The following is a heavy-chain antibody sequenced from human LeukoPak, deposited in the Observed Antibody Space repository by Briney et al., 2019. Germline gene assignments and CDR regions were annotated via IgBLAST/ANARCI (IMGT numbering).Heavy chain of an antibody. CDR1: GGSFSGYY. Sequence: PSETLSLTCAVYGGSFSGYYWSWIRQPPGKGLEWIGEINHSGSTNYNPSLKSRVTISVDTSKNQFSLKLSSVTAADTAVYYCARVRGARDFWSGYYYYYYMDVWDKGTTVTVSS. D-gene: IGHD3-3*01. V-gene: IGHV4-34*01. J-gene: IGHJ6*03. CDR3: ARVRGARDFWSGYYYYYYMDV. CDR2: INHSGST.